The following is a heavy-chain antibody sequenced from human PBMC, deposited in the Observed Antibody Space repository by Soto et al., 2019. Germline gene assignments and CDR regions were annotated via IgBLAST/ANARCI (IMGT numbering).Heavy chain of an antibody. CDR2: IIPIFGTR. D-gene: IGHD1-26*01. V-gene: IGHV1-69*06. Sequence: QVQLVQSGAEVKKPGSSVKVSSKASGGTFSSYAISWVRQAPGQGLEWMGGIIPIFGTRNYAQKFQGRVTITADKSTNTAYMELSSLISEDTAVYYCARLELGEWEPFDYWGQGTLVTVSS. CDR3: ARLELGEWEPFDY. CDR1: GGTFSSYA. J-gene: IGHJ4*02.